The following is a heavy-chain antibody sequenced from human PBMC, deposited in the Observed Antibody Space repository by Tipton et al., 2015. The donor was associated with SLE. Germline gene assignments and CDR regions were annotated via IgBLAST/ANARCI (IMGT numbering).Heavy chain of an antibody. CDR2: IKNDGSER. V-gene: IGHV3-7*01. CDR1: GFTFSTFW. J-gene: IGHJ4*02. Sequence: SLRLSCAASGFTFSTFWMSWVRLAPGKGLEWVANIKNDGSERYYVDSVKGRFTVSRDNAKNSLYLQMNNLRAEDTAVYFCARVTSKRTSGWSLSWYFDYWGQGTLVTVSS. CDR3: ARVTSKRTSGWSLSWYFDY. D-gene: IGHD6-19*01.